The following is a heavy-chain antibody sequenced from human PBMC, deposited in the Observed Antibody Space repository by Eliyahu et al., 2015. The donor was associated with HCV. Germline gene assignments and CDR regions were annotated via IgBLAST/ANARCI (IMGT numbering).Heavy chain of an antibody. V-gene: IGHV3-66*01. CDR1: GLTVSSNY. J-gene: IGHJ6*02. CDR2: IHNGGTT. Sequence: EVQLVESGGGLVQPGGSXXLSCAASGLTVSSNYMNWVRQAPGKGLEWVSVIHNGGTTYYADSVKGRFTISSDNSKNTLYLQMNSLRPEDTAVYYCATESPTGGMNVWGQGTTVTVSS. D-gene: IGHD7-27*01. CDR3: ATESPTGGMNV.